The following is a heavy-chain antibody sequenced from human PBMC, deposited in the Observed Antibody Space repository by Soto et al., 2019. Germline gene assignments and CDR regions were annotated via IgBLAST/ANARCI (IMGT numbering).Heavy chain of an antibody. CDR2: ISAYNGNT. CDR3: ARPTTSWYPTYPLDV. V-gene: IGHV1-18*01. J-gene: IGHJ6*02. Sequence: ASVKVSCKASGYTFTNYGIKWVRQAPGQGLEWMGWISAYNGNTNFAQKLQGRVTMTTDTSTSTAYMELRSLRSDDTAVYYCARPTTSWYPTYPLDVWGQGTTVTVSS. D-gene: IGHD6-13*01. CDR1: GYTFTNYG.